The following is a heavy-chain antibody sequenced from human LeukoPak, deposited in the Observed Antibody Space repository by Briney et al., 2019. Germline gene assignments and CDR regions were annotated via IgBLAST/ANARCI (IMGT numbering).Heavy chain of an antibody. D-gene: IGHD2-8*02. CDR2: IYYSGTT. CDR1: GGSISSGGYS. Sequence: SQTLSLTCAVSGGSISSGGYSWTWIRQPPGKGLECIGHIYYSGTTYYNPSLKSRVTISLDTSKNQFSLRLTSVTAEDTAIYYCATYRQVLLPFESWGQGTLVTVSS. V-gene: IGHV4-30-4*07. J-gene: IGHJ4*02. CDR3: ATYRQVLLPFES.